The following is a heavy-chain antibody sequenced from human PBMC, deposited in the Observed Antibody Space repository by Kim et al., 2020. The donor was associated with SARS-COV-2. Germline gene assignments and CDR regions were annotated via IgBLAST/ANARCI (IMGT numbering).Heavy chain of an antibody. CDR3: ARVASIAAAGWYYGMDV. CDR1: GFNFSSYA. J-gene: IGHJ6*02. D-gene: IGHD6-13*01. CDR2: ISYDDVTNK. V-gene: IGHV3-30*04. Sequence: GGSLRLSCVVSGFNFSSYAMHWVRQAPGKGLEWVAVISYDDVTNKYYADSVKGRFTISRDNSENTLYLQMTSLRGEDTAVYYCARVASIAAAGWYYGMDVWGQGTTVTVSS.